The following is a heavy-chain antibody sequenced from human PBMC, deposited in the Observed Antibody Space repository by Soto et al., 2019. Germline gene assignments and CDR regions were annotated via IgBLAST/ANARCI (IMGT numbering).Heavy chain of an antibody. CDR1: GCSISNYY. CDR2: IDTSGST. J-gene: IGHJ4*02. D-gene: IGHD3-3*01. V-gene: IGHV4-4*07. CDR3: ARGGQDFWSGPFDS. Sequence: AXEILSLTCTVAGCSISNYYCNWIRQPAGKGLEWIGRIDTSGSTNYNPSLKSRVTMSVDTSKQEFSLKLSSVTAADTALYYCARGGQDFWSGPFDSWGRGALVTVSS.